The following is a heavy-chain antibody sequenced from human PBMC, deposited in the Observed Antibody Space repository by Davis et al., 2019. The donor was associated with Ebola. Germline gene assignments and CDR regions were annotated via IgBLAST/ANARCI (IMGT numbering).Heavy chain of an antibody. Sequence: KVSCKGSGYSFTSYWISWVRQMPGKGLEWMGRIDPSDSYTNYSPSFQGHVTISADKSISTAYLQWSSLKASDTAMYYCARLMITFGGVIDPYYFDYWGQGTLVTVSS. CDR3: ARLMITFGGVIDPYYFDY. D-gene: IGHD3-16*02. V-gene: IGHV5-10-1*01. CDR2: IDPSDSYT. J-gene: IGHJ4*02. CDR1: GYSFTSYW.